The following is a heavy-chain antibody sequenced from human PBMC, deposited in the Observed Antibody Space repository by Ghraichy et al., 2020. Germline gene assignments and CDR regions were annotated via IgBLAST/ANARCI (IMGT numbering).Heavy chain of an antibody. CDR3: AKEAGTGTYNWFDS. J-gene: IGHJ5*01. CDR2: ISSSGSTI. D-gene: IGHD3/OR15-3a*01. Sequence: GGSLRLSCVASGFTFSNYNMNWVRQAPGKGLEWVSYISSSGSTIYYADSVKGRFTISRDNAKNSLYLQMNSLRDEDTAVYFCAKEAGTGTYNWFDSWGQGTLVTVSS. CDR1: GFTFSNYN. V-gene: IGHV3-48*02.